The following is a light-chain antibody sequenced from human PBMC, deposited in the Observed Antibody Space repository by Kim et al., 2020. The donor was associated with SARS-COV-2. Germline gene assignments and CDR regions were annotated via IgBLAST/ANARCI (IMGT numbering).Light chain of an antibody. CDR1: SSDVGGYNY. CDR3: CSYAGSYTFWV. CDR2: DVS. Sequence: QSVPIPCTGTSSDVGGYNYVSWYQQHPGKAPILMIYDVSKRPSGVPDRFSGSKSGNTASLTISGLQAEDEADYYCCSYAGSYTFWVFGGGTQLTVL. J-gene: IGLJ3*02. V-gene: IGLV2-11*01.